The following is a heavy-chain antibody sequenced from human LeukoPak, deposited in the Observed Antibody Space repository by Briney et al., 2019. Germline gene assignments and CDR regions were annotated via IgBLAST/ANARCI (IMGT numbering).Heavy chain of an antibody. Sequence: GGALRLSCAASGFPLSSYCMHRGRQAPGKGVEWVAVISYDGSNKYYADSVKGRFTISRDNSKNTLYLQMNSLRAEDTAVYYCASNSPTADGYYSFDYWGQGTLVTASS. V-gene: IGHV3-30*03. CDR2: ISYDGSNK. J-gene: IGHJ4*02. D-gene: IGHD3-10*01. CDR3: ASNSPTADGYYSFDY. CDR1: GFPLSSYC.